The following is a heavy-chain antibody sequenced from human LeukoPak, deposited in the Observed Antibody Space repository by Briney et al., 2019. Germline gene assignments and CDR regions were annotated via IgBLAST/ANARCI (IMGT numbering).Heavy chain of an antibody. J-gene: IGHJ2*01. Sequence: GASVKVSCKASGYTFTCYYMHWVRQAPGQGLEWMGWINPNSGGTNYAQKFQGRVTMTRDTSISTAYMELSRLRSDDTAVYYCARGPYSSGWPRVWYFDLWGRGTLVTVSS. CDR3: ARGPYSSGWPRVWYFDL. CDR1: GYTFTCYY. CDR2: INPNSGGT. V-gene: IGHV1-2*02. D-gene: IGHD6-19*01.